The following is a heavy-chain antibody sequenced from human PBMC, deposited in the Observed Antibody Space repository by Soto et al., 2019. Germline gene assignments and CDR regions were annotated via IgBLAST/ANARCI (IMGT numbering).Heavy chain of an antibody. CDR1: GYTFTSYG. J-gene: IGHJ5*02. V-gene: IGHV1-18*01. CDR2: ISAYNGNT. Sequence: ASVKVSCEASGYTFTSYGISWVRQAPGQGLEWMGWISAYNGNTNYAQKLQGRVTMTTDTSTSAAYMELRSLRSDDTAVYYCARDLYSSSWYWFDPWGQGTLVTVSS. D-gene: IGHD6-13*01. CDR3: ARDLYSSSWYWFDP.